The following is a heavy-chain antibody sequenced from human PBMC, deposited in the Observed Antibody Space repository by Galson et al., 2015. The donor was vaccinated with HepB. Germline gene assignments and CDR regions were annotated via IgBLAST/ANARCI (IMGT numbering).Heavy chain of an antibody. J-gene: IGHJ4*02. D-gene: IGHD2-15*01. CDR1: GFVFDDFG. V-gene: IGHV3-23*01. CDR3: AKDVGRGSPFFDY. Sequence: SLRLSCAASGFVFDDFGMAWVRQAPGQGLEWVSTIRADGGETHYVESIKDRFTISRDNSKSMLYLQMNSLRAVDTAVYYCAKDVGRGSPFFDYWGQGTLVTVSS. CDR2: IRADGGET.